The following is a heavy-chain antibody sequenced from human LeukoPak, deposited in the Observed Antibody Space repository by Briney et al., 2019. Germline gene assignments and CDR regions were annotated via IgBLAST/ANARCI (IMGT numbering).Heavy chain of an antibody. J-gene: IGHJ4*02. CDR2: IKQDGSEK. D-gene: IGHD1-14*01. CDR3: ARDGFLNRFDY. CDR1: GFTFSSYG. V-gene: IGHV3-7*01. Sequence: LAGGSLRLSCAASGFTFSSYGMHWVRQAPGKGLEWVASIKQDGSEKYYVDSVKGRFTMSRDNSKNSLYLQMNSLRAEDTAVYYCARDGFLNRFDYWGQGTLVTVSS.